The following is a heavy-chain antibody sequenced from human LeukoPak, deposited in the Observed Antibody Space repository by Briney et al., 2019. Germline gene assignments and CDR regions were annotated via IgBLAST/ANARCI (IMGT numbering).Heavy chain of an antibody. CDR2: IIPIFGTA. D-gene: IGHD3-22*01. CDR1: GGTFSSYA. CDR3: ASASSGSTSIYYYYYGMDV. V-gene: IGHV1-69*13. Sequence: GASVKVSCKASGGTFSSYAISWVRQAPGQGLEWMGGIIPIFGTANYAQKFQGSVTITADESTSTAYMELSSLRSEDTAVYYCASASSGSTSIYYYYYGMDVWGQGTTVTVSS. J-gene: IGHJ6*02.